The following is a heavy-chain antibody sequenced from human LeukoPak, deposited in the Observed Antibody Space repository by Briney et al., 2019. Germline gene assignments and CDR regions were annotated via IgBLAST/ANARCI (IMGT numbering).Heavy chain of an antibody. D-gene: IGHD3-10*01. CDR3: AKDWGTMIRGVDY. CDR1: GFTFDDYA. CDR2: ISWNSGSI. Sequence: PGGSLRLSCAASGFTFDDYAMHWVRQAPGKGLEWVSGISWNSGSIGYADSVKGRFIISRDNAKNSLYLQMNSLRAEDTALYYCAKDWGTMIRGVDYWGQGTLVTVSS. J-gene: IGHJ4*02. V-gene: IGHV3-9*01.